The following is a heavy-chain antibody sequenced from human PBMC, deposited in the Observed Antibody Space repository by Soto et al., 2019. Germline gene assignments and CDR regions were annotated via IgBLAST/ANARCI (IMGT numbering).Heavy chain of an antibody. CDR1: GFTFSSYG. CDR3: AKDRYSSSRRYYSYGMDV. D-gene: IGHD6-6*01. V-gene: IGHV3-30*18. Sequence: GGSLRLSCAASGFTFSSYGMHWVRQAPGKGLEGVAVISYDGSSKYYADSVKGRFAISRDNSKNTLYLQMNSLRAEDTAVYYCAKDRYSSSRRYYSYGMDVWGQGTTVTVSS. CDR2: ISYDGSSK. J-gene: IGHJ6*02.